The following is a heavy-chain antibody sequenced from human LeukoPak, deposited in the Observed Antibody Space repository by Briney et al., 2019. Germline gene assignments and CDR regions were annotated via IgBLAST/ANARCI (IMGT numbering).Heavy chain of an antibody. V-gene: IGHV3-74*01. CDR2: INTDGSST. J-gene: IGHJ3*02. D-gene: IGHD1-26*01. CDR3: AGWDAFDI. Sequence: GGSLRLSCAASGITFSNYWMHWVRQAPGKGLVWVSRINTDGSSTNYADSVKGRFTISRDNAKNTLYLQMNSLRAEDTAVYYCAGWDAFDIWGQGTMVTVSS. CDR1: GITFSNYW.